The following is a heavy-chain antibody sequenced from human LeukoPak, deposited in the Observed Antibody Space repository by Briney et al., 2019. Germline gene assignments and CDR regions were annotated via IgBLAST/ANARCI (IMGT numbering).Heavy chain of an antibody. Sequence: GGSLRLSCAASGFTFSSYAMSWVRQAPGKGLEWVSAISGSGGSTYYADSVKGRFTISRDNSKNTLYLQMNSLRAEDTAVYYCAKGPKNYPTYGMDVWGQGTTVTVSS. D-gene: IGHD5-24*01. V-gene: IGHV3-23*01. CDR2: ISGSGGST. CDR1: GFTFSSYA. CDR3: AKGPKNYPTYGMDV. J-gene: IGHJ6*02.